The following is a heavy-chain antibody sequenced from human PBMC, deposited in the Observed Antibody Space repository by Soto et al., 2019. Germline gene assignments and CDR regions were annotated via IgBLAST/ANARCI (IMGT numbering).Heavy chain of an antibody. V-gene: IGHV1-18*01. CDR3: ARDGVATVDHYFYGMDV. D-gene: IGHD5-12*01. J-gene: IGHJ6*02. Sequence: QIHLVQSGGEVKKTGASVRVSCKASGYFFTSYAIGWVRQAPGQGLEWMGWISANDGETYYAPKLQDRLTMTTDTATSTAYMELRSLRSDATAVYYCARDGVATVDHYFYGMDVWGQGTTVIVSS. CDR1: GYFFTSYA. CDR2: ISANDGET.